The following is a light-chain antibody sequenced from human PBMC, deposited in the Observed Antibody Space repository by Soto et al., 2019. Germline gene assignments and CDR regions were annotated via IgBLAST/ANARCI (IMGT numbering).Light chain of an antibody. CDR3: SSSAGIYHYLV. CDR2: EVN. J-gene: IGLJ3*02. V-gene: IGLV2-8*01. CDR1: SSDIGGYNS. Sequence: QSVLTQPPSASGSPGQSVTISCTGTSSDIGGYNSVSWYQQHPGKAPRLMIYEVNKRPSGVPDRFSGSKSGYTASLTVSGLQTEDEAFYDCSSSAGIYHYLVFGGGTQLTVL.